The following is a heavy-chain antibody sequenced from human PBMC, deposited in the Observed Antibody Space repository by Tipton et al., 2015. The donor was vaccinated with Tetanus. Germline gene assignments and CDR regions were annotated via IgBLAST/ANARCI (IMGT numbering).Heavy chain of an antibody. CDR3: ARGGTCSNRPRACDL. Sequence: TLSLTCAVYGGSFSAYYWSWLSQSPGKWLEWLGEITHTVSTTYSPSFKSRVTISVDTPKNQFSLKLTPLTVADTAVYYCARGGTCSNRPRACDLWGRAT. V-gene: IGHV4-34*01. D-gene: IGHD6-13*01. J-gene: IGHJ2*01. CDR2: ITHTVST. CDR1: GGSFSAYY.